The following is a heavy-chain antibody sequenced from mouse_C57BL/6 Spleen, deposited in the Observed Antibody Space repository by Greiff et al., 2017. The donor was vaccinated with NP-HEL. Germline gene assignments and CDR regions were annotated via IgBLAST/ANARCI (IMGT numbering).Heavy chain of an antibody. Sequence: EVKLVESGGGLVQPGGSLKLSCAASGFTFSDYYMYWVRQTPEKRLEWVAYISNGGGSTYYPDTVKGRFTISRDNAKNTLYLQMSRLKSEDTAMYYCARHHAMDYWGQGTSVTVSS. V-gene: IGHV5-12*01. CDR1: GFTFSDYY. J-gene: IGHJ4*01. CDR2: ISNGGGST. CDR3: ARHHAMDY.